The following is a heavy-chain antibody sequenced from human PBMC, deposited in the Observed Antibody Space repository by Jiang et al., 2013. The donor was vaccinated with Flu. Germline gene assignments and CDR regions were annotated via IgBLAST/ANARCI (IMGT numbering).Heavy chain of an antibody. CDR1: GFTFSSYS. V-gene: IGHV3-21*01. Sequence: VQLVESGGGLVKPGGSLRLSCAASGFTFSSYSMNWVRQAPGKGLEWVSSISSSSSYIYYADSVKGRFTISRDNAKNSLYLQMNSLRAEDTAVYYCARGLDIVVVPADAFDIWGRRDNGHRL. D-gene: IGHD2-2*01. J-gene: IGHJ3*02. CDR3: ARGLDIVVVPADAFDI. CDR2: ISSSSSYI.